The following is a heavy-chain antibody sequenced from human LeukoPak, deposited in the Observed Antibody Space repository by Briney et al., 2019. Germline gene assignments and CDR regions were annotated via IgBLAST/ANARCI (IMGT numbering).Heavy chain of an antibody. CDR2: ISSSSSYI. J-gene: IGHJ6*02. CDR1: GFSFSSYT. V-gene: IGHV3-21*01. D-gene: IGHD2-8*02. CDR3: ASTRAGLVVVYYGMDV. Sequence: PGGSLRLSCAASGFSFSSYTMNWVRQAPGKGLEWVSIISSSSSYIYYADSVKGRFTISRDNAKNSLYLQMNSLRAEDTAVYYCASTRAGLVVVYYGMDVWGQGTTVTVSS.